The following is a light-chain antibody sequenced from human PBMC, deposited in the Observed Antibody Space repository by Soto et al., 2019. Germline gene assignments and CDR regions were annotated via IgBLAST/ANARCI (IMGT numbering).Light chain of an antibody. V-gene: IGLV2-8*01. J-gene: IGLJ1*01. Sequence: QSALTQPPSASGSPEQSVTISCTGTSSDVGLYNYVSWYQLHPGKAPKLMIYEVSKRPSGVPDRFSGSKSGNTASLTVSGLQAEDEADYYSSSYVSRDNFLYVXGTGTKVPV. CDR2: EVS. CDR1: SSDVGLYNY. CDR3: SSYVSRDNFLYV.